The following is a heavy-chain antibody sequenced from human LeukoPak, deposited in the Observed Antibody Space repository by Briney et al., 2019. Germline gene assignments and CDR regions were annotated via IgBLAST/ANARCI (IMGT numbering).Heavy chain of an antibody. CDR2: ISAYNGNP. CDR3: ATYTEGYCTGANCYAGFDY. Sequence: GASVTVSRKASGYTFTNYGVTWVRQAPGQGLEWMGWISAYNGNPGFAQNFQGRVTMTTDTSTSTAYLELRSLRSDDTAVYYCATYTEGYCTGANCYAGFDYWGQGTLVTVSS. J-gene: IGHJ4*02. D-gene: IGHD2-2*01. CDR1: GYTFTNYG. V-gene: IGHV1-18*01.